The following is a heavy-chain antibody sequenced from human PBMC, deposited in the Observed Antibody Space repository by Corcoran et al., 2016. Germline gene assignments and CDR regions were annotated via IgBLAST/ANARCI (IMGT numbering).Heavy chain of an antibody. CDR3: ARGRGATTRSFDY. V-gene: IGHV4-61*01. D-gene: IGHD1-26*01. Sequence: QVQLQQSGPGLVKPSQTLSLTCAISGDSVSSNSAAWNWIRQPPGKGLGWIGYIYYSGSTNYNPSLQSRVTISVDTSKNQVSLKLSSVTAADTAVYYCARGRGATTRSFDYWGQGTLVTVTS. CDR1: GDSVSSNSAA. J-gene: IGHJ4*02. CDR2: IYYSGST.